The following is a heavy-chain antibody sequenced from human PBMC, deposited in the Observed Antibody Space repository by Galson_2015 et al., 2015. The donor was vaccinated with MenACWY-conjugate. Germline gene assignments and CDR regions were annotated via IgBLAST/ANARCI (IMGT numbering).Heavy chain of an antibody. J-gene: IGHJ5*02. CDR2: VWHDGKSK. CDR1: GFTFSSYG. CDR3: ARTAGSVPP. D-gene: IGHD6-13*01. Sequence: SLRLSCAASGFTFSSYGMHWVRQAPGRGLEWVAVVWHDGKSKSYADSVKGRFTISRDNSRNTLHLQMNSLRAEDTAVYYCARTAGSVPPWGQGTLVTVSS. V-gene: IGHV3-33*01.